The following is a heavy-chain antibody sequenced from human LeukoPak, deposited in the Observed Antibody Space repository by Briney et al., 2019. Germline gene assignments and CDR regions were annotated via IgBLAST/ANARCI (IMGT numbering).Heavy chain of an antibody. CDR2: IYYCGST. Sequence: SETLSLTCMVSGGSISSSSYYWGWIRQPPGKGLEGIGRIYYCGSTYYNPSLKSRVTISVDTSKNQFSLKLTSVTAEDTAVYFCARSGPYSRSWSDYWGQGTLVTVSS. CDR3: ARSGPYSRSWSDY. CDR1: GGSISSSSYY. J-gene: IGHJ4*02. D-gene: IGHD6-13*01. V-gene: IGHV4-39*01.